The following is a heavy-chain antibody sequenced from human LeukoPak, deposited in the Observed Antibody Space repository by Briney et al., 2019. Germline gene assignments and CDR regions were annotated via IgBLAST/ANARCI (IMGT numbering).Heavy chain of an antibody. Sequence: SVKVSCRASGGTFSSYAISWVRQAPGQGLEWMGRIIPIFGTANYAQKFQGRVTITTDESTSTAYMELSSLRSEDTAVYYCATDPGLVAARPRGWFDPWGQGTLVTVSS. CDR1: GGTFSSYA. D-gene: IGHD6-6*01. V-gene: IGHV1-69*05. J-gene: IGHJ5*02. CDR2: IIPIFGTA. CDR3: ATDPGLVAARPRGWFDP.